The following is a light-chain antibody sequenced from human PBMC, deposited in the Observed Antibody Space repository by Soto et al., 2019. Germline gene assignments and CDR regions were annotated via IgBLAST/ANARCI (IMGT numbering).Light chain of an antibody. CDR2: GAS. Sequence: EIVLTQSPGTLSLSPGERATLSCRASQSVSSSYLAWYQQKPGQAPRLLIYGASSRATGIPDRFSGSGSGTDFTLTISRLEPEDFAVYYCQQYGRSPWTFGQGTKADIX. CDR3: QQYGRSPWT. J-gene: IGKJ1*01. V-gene: IGKV3-20*01. CDR1: QSVSSSY.